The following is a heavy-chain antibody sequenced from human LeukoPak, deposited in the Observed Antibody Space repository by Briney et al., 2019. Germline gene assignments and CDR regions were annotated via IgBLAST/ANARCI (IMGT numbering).Heavy chain of an antibody. J-gene: IGHJ5*02. CDR2: IYPGDSDT. V-gene: IGHV5-51*01. CDR3: ARHRGELKSWIQLWLGP. D-gene: IGHD5-18*01. CDR1: GYSFTSYW. Sequence: GESLKISCKGSGYSFTSYWIGWVRQMPGKGLEWMGIIYPGDSDTRYSPSFQGQVTISADKSISTAYLQWSSLKASDTAMYYCARHRGELKSWIQLWLGPWGQGTLVTVSS.